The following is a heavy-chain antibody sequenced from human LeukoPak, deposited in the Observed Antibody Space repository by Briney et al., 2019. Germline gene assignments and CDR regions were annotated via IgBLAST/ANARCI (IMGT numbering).Heavy chain of an antibody. D-gene: IGHD2-2*01. Sequence: SQTLSLTCTVSGGSVSSAGYYWSWIRQHPGKALEWIGYIYYRGSTYFNPSLKSRVTISVGTSANQFSLKLSSVTAADTAVYYCARATGYCGSSSCYSLDYWGQGTLVTVSS. CDR1: GGSVSSAGYY. V-gene: IGHV4-31*03. CDR3: ARATGYCGSSSCYSLDY. CDR2: IYYRGST. J-gene: IGHJ4*02.